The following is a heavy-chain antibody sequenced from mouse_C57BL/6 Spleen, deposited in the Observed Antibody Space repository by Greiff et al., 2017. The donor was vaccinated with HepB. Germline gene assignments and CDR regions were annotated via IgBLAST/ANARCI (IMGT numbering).Heavy chain of an antibody. CDR1: GFSFNTYA. J-gene: IGHJ3*01. D-gene: IGHD2-4*01. V-gene: IGHV10-1*01. CDR3: VRPIYYDYDGAWFAY. CDR2: IRSKSNNYAT. Sequence: EVKLVESGGGLVQPKGSLKLSCAASGFSFNTYAMNWVRQAPGKGLEWVARIRSKSNNYATYYADSVKDRFTISRDDSESMLYLQMNNLKTEDTAMYYCVRPIYYDYDGAWFAYWGQGTLVTVSA.